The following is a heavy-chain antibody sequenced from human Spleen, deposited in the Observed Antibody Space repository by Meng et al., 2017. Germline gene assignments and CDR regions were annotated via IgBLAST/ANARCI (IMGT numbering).Heavy chain of an antibody. V-gene: IGHV4-34*01. D-gene: IGHD4-11*01. CDR1: GGSFSDYY. CDR3: ARGPTTMAHDFDY. Sequence: HPWGAGLLTPSATLALTGVVSGGSFSDYYWRWIRQPPGKGLEWIGEINHSGSTNYNPSLESRATISVDTSQNNLSLKLSSVTAADSAVYYCARGPTTMAHDFDYWGQGTLVTVSS. CDR2: INHSGST. J-gene: IGHJ4*02.